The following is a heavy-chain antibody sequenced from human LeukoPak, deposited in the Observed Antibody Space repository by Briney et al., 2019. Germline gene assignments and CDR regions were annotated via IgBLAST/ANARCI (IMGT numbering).Heavy chain of an antibody. D-gene: IGHD5-18*01. V-gene: IGHV3-33*01. Sequence: GGSLRLSCAASGFTFSSYGMHWVRQAPGKGLEWVAVIWYDGSNKYYADSVKGRFTISRDNSKNTLYLQMNSLRAEDTAVYYCARSVPLGGYKYGYFDYWGQGTLVTVSS. CDR2: IWYDGSNK. CDR3: ARSVPLGGYKYGYFDY. CDR1: GFTFSSYG. J-gene: IGHJ4*02.